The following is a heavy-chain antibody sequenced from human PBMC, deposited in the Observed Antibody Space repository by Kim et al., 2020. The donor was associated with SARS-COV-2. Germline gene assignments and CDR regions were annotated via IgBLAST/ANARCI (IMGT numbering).Heavy chain of an antibody. J-gene: IGHJ4*02. CDR1: GYTFTSYG. D-gene: IGHD5-12*01. CDR2: ISAYNGNT. CDR3: ARGTRWLQSGGRGDLDY. V-gene: IGHV1-18*04. Sequence: ASVKVSCKASGYTFTSYGISWVRQAPGQGLEWMGWISAYNGNTNYAQKLQGRVTMTTDTSTSTAYMELRSLRSDDTAVYYCARGTRWLQSGGRGDLDYWGQGTLVTVSS.